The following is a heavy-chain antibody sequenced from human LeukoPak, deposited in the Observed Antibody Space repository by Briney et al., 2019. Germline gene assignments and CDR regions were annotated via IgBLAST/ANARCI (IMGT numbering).Heavy chain of an antibody. CDR2: INHSGST. Sequence: SETPSLTCAVYGGSFSGYYWSWIRQPPGKGLEWIGEINHSGSTNYNPSLKSRVTISVDTSKNQFSLKLSSVTAADTAVYYCARYNYYDSSGSDPEGFDYWGQGTLVTVSS. D-gene: IGHD3-22*01. CDR1: GGSFSGYY. CDR3: ARYNYYDSSGSDPEGFDY. J-gene: IGHJ4*02. V-gene: IGHV4-34*01.